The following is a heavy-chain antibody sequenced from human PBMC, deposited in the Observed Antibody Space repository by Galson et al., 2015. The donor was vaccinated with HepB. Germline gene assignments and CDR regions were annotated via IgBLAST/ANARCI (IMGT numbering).Heavy chain of an antibody. CDR1: GGSFSGYF. D-gene: IGHD6-13*01. CDR2: INHSGST. J-gene: IGHJ2*01. Sequence: ETLSLTCTVYGGSFSGYFWSFIRQPPGKGLEWIGEINHSGSTNYNPSLKSRVTISVDTSKNQFSLKLSPVTAADTAVYYCARDLFSSSGYSGVWYFALWGRGTLVTVSS. CDR3: ARDLFSSSGYSGVWYFAL. V-gene: IGHV4-34*01.